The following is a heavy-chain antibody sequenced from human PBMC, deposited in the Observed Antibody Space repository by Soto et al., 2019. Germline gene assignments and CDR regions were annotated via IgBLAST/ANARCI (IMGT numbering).Heavy chain of an antibody. V-gene: IGHV4-59*08. CDR1: GGSITNYY. Sequence: QVQLQESGPGLVKPSETLSLTCTVSGGSITNYYCSWFRQPPGKGLEWIGYINYDGYSAYNLSLKGRVTLSMDASKTQFSLMLESVTATDKAVYYCARHGFGPLHGLVDVWGPGTTVIVSS. CDR2: INYDGYS. J-gene: IGHJ6*02. D-gene: IGHD3-10*01. CDR3: ARHGFGPLHGLVDV.